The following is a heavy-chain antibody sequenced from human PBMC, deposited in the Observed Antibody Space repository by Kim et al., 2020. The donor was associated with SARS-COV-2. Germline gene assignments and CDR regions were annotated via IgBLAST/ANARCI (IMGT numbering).Heavy chain of an antibody. CDR2: IYYSGST. D-gene: IGHD3-10*01. Sequence: SETLSLTCTVSGGSISSGGYYWSWIRQHPWKGLEWIGYIYYSGSTYYNPSLKSRVTISVDTSKNQFSLKLSSVTAADTAVYYCARVGSGKWFGELLHIDYWGQGTLVTVSS. CDR1: GGSISSGGYY. J-gene: IGHJ4*02. V-gene: IGHV4-31*03. CDR3: ARVGSGKWFGELLHIDY.